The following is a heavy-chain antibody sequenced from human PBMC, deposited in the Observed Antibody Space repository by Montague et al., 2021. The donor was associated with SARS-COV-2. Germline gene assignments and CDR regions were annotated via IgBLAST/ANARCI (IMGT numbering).Heavy chain of an antibody. CDR2: INTGGDTM. CDR3: AAGGSINY. V-gene: IGHV3-48*03. Sequence: SLRLSCAASGFNFRRYEMHWVRQPPGKGLQWVSYINTGGDTMFYADSVKGRFTTSRDDAKNSLFLQINSLRADDTGVYYCAAGGSINYWGQGTLVTVSP. J-gene: IGHJ4*02. CDR1: GFNFRRYE. D-gene: IGHD3-10*01.